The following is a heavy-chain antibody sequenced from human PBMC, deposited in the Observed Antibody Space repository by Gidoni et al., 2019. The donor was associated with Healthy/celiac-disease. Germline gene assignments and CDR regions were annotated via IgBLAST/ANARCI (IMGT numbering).Heavy chain of an antibody. CDR3: AKYYGDYEYYYYGMDV. D-gene: IGHD4-17*01. V-gene: IGHV3-23*01. Sequence: ISRDNSKNTLYLQMNSLRAEDTAVYYCAKYYGDYEYYYYGMDVWGQGTTVTVSS. J-gene: IGHJ6*02.